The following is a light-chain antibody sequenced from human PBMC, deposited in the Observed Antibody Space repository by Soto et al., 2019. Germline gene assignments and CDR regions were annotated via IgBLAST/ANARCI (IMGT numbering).Light chain of an antibody. V-gene: IGKV3-20*01. CDR3: QQYGSSGT. J-gene: IGKJ1*01. CDR2: GAS. Sequence: LLTQSQGTLSLAPGYRATIYCPASQSVSNNYLAWYQQTPGQAPRLLIYGASNRATGIPDRFSGSGSGTDFTLTISRLEPEDFAVYYCQQYGSSGTFGQGTKVDIK. CDR1: QSVSNNY.